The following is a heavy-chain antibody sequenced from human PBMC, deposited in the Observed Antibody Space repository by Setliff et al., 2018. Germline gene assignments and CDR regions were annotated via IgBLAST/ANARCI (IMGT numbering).Heavy chain of an antibody. CDR3: VKDIGLRGRDGSDH. V-gene: IGHV3-9*01. D-gene: IGHD3-10*01. Sequence: HPGGSLRLSCAASGFTFDENAMHWVRQAPGKGLEWVSGISPNSAYIGYADSVKGRFTISRDDAKNSLYLQMNSLRVEDTALYYCVKDIGLRGRDGSDHWGQGTLVTVSS. CDR2: ISPNSAYI. CDR1: GFTFDENA. J-gene: IGHJ5*02.